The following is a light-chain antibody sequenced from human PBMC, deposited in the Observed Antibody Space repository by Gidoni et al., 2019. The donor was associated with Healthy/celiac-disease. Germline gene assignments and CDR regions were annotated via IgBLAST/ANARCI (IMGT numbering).Light chain of an antibody. CDR3: QQRSNWPPIT. CDR2: DAS. CDR1: QSVSSY. V-gene: IGKV3-11*01. Sequence: EIVLTQSPATLSLSPGERATLSCRASQSVSSYLAWYQQKPGQAPRLLIYDASNRATGISARFSGSGSGTDFTLTISSLEPEDFAVYYCQQRSNWPPITFXQXTRLEIK. J-gene: IGKJ5*01.